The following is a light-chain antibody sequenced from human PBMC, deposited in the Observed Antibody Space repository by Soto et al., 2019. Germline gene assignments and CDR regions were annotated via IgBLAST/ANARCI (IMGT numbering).Light chain of an antibody. CDR3: QKCDYLPI. V-gene: IGKV3-11*01. CDR2: DAS. J-gene: IGKJ3*01. CDR1: QSVSSY. Sequence: EIVLTQSPATLSLSPGERATLSCRASQSVSSYLGWYQQKPGQAPRLLIYDASSRATGIPARFSGSGSGTDFTLTISSLQPEDVATYYCQKCDYLPIFGPGTTVDFK.